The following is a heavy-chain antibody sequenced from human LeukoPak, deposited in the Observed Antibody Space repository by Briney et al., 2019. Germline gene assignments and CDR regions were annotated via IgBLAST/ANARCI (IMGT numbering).Heavy chain of an antibody. Sequence: SETLSLTCTVTGGSISGHYWNWIRQPPGKGLEWIGYISYSGSTKYNPSLKTRVTISIGASKTQFFLRLNSVTAADTAVYYCARDAYTPFDSWGQGTLVTVSS. D-gene: IGHD2-15*01. CDR3: ARDAYTPFDS. CDR1: GGSISGHY. J-gene: IGHJ4*02. V-gene: IGHV4-59*11. CDR2: ISYSGST.